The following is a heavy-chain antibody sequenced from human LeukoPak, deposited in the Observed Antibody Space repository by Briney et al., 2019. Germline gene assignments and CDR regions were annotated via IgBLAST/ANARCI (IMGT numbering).Heavy chain of an antibody. CDR1: GFTFSSNV. CDR2: ISGSGGST. Sequence: GGSLRLSCAASGFTFSSNVMSWVRQAPGKGLEWVSTISGSGGSTYYADSVKGRFTISRDNSKNTLYLQMNSLRAEDTAVYYCAKGGYYDNSGPFDTWGQGTMVTVSS. D-gene: IGHD3-22*01. CDR3: AKGGYYDNSGPFDT. J-gene: IGHJ3*02. V-gene: IGHV3-23*01.